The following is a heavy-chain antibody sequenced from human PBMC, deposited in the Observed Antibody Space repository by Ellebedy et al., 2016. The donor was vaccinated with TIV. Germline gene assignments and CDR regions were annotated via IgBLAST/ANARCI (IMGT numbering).Heavy chain of an antibody. CDR1: GGSISTYY. V-gene: IGHV4-59*01. Sequence: MPSETLSLTCTVSGGSISTYYWTWIRQPPGKGLEWIGYIYYSGSTNHNPSLKSRVTISVDTSKNHFSLKLSSVTAAGTAVYYCARGRDYDSNKYYFDYWGQGTLVTVSS. CDR3: ARGRDYDSNKYYFDY. CDR2: IYYSGST. D-gene: IGHD3-22*01. J-gene: IGHJ4*02.